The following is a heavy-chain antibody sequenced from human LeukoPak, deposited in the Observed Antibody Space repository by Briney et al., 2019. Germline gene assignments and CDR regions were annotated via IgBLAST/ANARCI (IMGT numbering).Heavy chain of an antibody. V-gene: IGHV3-33*01. Sequence: PGRSLRLSCAASGFTFSSYGTHWVRQAPGKGLEWVAVIWYDGSNKYYADSVKGRFTISRDNSKNTLYLQMNSLRAEDTAVYYCARDKRRGTSCPDYWGQGTLVTVSS. J-gene: IGHJ4*02. CDR3: ARDKRRGTSCPDY. CDR1: GFTFSSYG. CDR2: IWYDGSNK. D-gene: IGHD2-2*01.